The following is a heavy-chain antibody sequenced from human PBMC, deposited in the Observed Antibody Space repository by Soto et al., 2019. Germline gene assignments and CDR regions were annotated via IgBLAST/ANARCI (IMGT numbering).Heavy chain of an antibody. J-gene: IGHJ4*02. V-gene: IGHV4-59*01. CDR1: GDSISTFY. D-gene: IGHD3-22*01. CDR2: VYYTGST. CDR3: ARGRTVRNYADDSSDYFYFFDY. Sequence: TLSLTCTVSGDSISTFYCGWMRQSPGKELEWIGYVYYTGSTNYNPSLKSRVTISVDRSKNQFSLKLTSANAADTAVYYCARGRTVRNYADDSSDYFYFFDYWGQGTQVTVSS.